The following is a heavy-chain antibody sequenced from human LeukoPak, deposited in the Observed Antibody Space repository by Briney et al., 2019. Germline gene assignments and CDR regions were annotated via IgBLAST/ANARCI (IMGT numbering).Heavy chain of an antibody. Sequence: GGSLRLSCAASGFTFSIHAMHWVRQAPGKGLEWVAVISYDGSNKYYADSVKGRFTISRDNSKNTLYLQMNSLRAEDTAVYYCARDRSSSSSRYYYGMDVWGQGTTVTVSS. V-gene: IGHV3-30-3*01. CDR3: ARDRSSSSSRYYYGMDV. CDR1: GFTFSIHA. D-gene: IGHD6-6*01. J-gene: IGHJ6*02. CDR2: ISYDGSNK.